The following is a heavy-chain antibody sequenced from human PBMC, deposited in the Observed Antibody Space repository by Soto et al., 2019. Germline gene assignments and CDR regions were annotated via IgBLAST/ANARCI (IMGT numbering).Heavy chain of an antibody. V-gene: IGHV2-5*02. CDR3: AHRVLRTVFGLVTTTAIYFDF. D-gene: IGHD3-3*01. Sequence: QITLNESGPTQVKPRQTLTLTCTFSGFSLTTSGVGVGWIRQSPGKAPEWLALIYWDDDKRYSPSLKSRLTIPKAPSTTQVVLTLADLDPADTATYSCAHRVLRTVFGLVTTTAIYFDFWGQGTPVAVSS. J-gene: IGHJ4*02. CDR2: IYWDDDK. CDR1: GFSLTTSGVG.